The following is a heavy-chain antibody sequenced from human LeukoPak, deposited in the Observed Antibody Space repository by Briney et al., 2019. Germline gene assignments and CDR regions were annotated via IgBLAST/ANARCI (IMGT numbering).Heavy chain of an antibody. Sequence: PGGSLRLSCAASGFTFSGSWMSWVRQAPGKGLEWVANIKQDGSEKNFVDSVKGRFTISRDNAKNSLYLQMNNLRADDTAVYYCAKDGRAYYYGSGSYGYYFEYWGQGTLVIVSS. CDR2: IKQDGSEK. CDR3: AKDGRAYYYGSGSYGYYFEY. V-gene: IGHV3-7*01. CDR1: GFTFSGSW. J-gene: IGHJ4*02. D-gene: IGHD3-10*01.